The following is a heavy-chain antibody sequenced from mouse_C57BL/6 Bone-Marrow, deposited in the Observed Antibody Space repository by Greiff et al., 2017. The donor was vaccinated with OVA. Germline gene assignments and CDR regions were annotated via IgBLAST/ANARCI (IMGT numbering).Heavy chain of an antibody. CDR1: GYTFTSYW. D-gene: IGHD2-14*01. J-gene: IGHJ1*03. Sequence: QVQLQQPGAELVKPGASVKLSCKASGYTFTSYWMHWVKQRPGQGLEWIGMIHPNSGSTNYNEKFKSKATLTVDKSSSTAYMQPSSLTSEDSAVYYCAREGYPYWYFDVWGTGTTVTVSS. CDR3: AREGYPYWYFDV. V-gene: IGHV1-64*01. CDR2: IHPNSGST.